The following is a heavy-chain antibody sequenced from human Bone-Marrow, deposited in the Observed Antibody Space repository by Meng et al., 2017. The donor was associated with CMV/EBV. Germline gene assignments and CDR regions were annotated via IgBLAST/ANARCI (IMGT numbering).Heavy chain of an antibody. CDR3: AIGPKYYFDY. Sequence: SETLSLTCTVSGGSISSYYWSWIRQPPGKGLEWIGYIYYSGSTNYNPSLKSRVTISVDTSKNQFSLKLSSVTAADTAVYYCAIGPKYYFDYWGRGTLVTIPS. CDR2: IYYSGST. J-gene: IGHJ4*01. CDR1: GGSISSYY. V-gene: IGHV4-59*01.